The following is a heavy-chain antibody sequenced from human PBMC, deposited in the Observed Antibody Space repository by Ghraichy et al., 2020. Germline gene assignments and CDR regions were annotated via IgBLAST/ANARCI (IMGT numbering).Heavy chain of an antibody. D-gene: IGHD4-17*01. Sequence: GGSLRLSCAASGFIFSNYWMSWVRQAPGKGLEWVANIKEDGSEKYYVDSLKGRFIISRDNAKNSLYLQMNSLRADDTAVYYCARVPGSYDFGDYWGQGTLVTVSS. CDR3: ARVPGSYDFGDY. V-gene: IGHV3-7*01. CDR2: IKEDGSEK. J-gene: IGHJ4*02. CDR1: GFIFSNYW.